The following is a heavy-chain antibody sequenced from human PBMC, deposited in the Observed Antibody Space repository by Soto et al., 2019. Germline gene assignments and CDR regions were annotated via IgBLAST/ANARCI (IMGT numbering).Heavy chain of an antibody. J-gene: IGHJ4*02. CDR1: GFTFSSYA. Sequence: EVQLLESGGGLVQPGGSLRLSCAASGFTFSSYAMSWVRQAPGKGLEWVSTISGSGGSTYYADSVKGRFTISRDNSKHTLHLQMNSLRAEETAVYYCAKAYGSGNYYTLLDYWGQGTLVTVSS. D-gene: IGHD3-10*01. CDR3: AKAYGSGNYYTLLDY. CDR2: ISGSGGST. V-gene: IGHV3-23*01.